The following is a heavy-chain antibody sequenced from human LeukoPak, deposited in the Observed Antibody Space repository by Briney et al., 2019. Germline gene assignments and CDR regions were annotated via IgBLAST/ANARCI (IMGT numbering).Heavy chain of an antibody. CDR1: EFTFSTYS. Sequence: GGSLRLSCAASEFTFSTYSMNWVRQAPGKGLEWVSLIYSGGSTYYADSVKGRFTISRDNSKNTVYLQMNSLRAEDTAVYYCARGAGYSYSWTFDYWGQGTLVTVSS. CDR2: IYSGGST. V-gene: IGHV3-66*01. D-gene: IGHD6-13*01. J-gene: IGHJ4*02. CDR3: ARGAGYSYSWTFDY.